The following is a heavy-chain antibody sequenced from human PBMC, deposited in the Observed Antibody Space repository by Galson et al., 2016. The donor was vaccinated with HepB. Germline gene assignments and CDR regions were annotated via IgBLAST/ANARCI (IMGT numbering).Heavy chain of an antibody. D-gene: IGHD5-18*01. CDR2: TSYDGGDK. V-gene: IGHV3-30*04. Sequence: SLRLSCAASGFTFRSYGVHWVRQAPGKGLEWVAFTSYDGGDKYYGDSVKGRFIISRDNSKNTLYLQMNSLRVEDTAIYYCLREGGRVSGYSYGPFNFDYWGQGTLVTVSS. J-gene: IGHJ4*02. CDR3: LREGGRVSGYSYGPFNFDY. CDR1: GFTFRSYG.